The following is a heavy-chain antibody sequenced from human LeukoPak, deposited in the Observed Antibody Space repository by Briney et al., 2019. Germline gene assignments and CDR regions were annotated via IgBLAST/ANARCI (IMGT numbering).Heavy chain of an antibody. V-gene: IGHV5-51*01. D-gene: IGHD3-3*01. Sequence: GESLKISCKGSGYSFTSYWIGWVRQMPGKGLECIGIIYPGDSDTRYSPSFQGQVTISADKSISTAYLQWSSLKASDTAMYYCARQHYDFWSGSPRAFDIWGQGTMVTVSS. CDR2: IYPGDSDT. CDR1: GYSFTSYW. J-gene: IGHJ3*02. CDR3: ARQHYDFWSGSPRAFDI.